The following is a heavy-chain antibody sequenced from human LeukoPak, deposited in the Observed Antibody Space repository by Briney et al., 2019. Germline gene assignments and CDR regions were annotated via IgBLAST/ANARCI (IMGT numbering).Heavy chain of an antibody. CDR1: GFTITPHW. CDR3: ATVFKGTSLQDY. J-gene: IGHJ4*03. Sequence: GGSLRLSCEVSGFTITPHWMYWVRQAPGRGLVWVSRIKNDERSAVYADSVKGRFTISRDNAKNTLFLQMNSLRAEDTAVYYCATVFKGTSLQDYWGQGTTVTVSS. CDR2: IKNDERSA. D-gene: IGHD3-10*01. V-gene: IGHV3-74*03.